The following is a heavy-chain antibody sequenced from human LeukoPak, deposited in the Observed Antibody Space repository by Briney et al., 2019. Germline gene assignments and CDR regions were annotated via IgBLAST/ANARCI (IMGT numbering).Heavy chain of an antibody. CDR1: GFTFSSYS. J-gene: IGHJ4*02. Sequence: GGSLRLSCAASGFTFSSYSMNWVRQAPGKGLEWVSSISSSSSYIYYADSVKGRFTISRDNAKNSLYLQMNSLRAEDTAVYYCARSQDHSGFLEWLLLRGPYYFDYWGQGTLVTVSS. CDR3: ARSQDHSGFLEWLLLRGPYYFDY. D-gene: IGHD3-3*01. V-gene: IGHV3-21*04. CDR2: ISSSSSYI.